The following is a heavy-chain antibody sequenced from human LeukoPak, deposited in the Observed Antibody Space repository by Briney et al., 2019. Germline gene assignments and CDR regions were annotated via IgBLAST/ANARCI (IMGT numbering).Heavy chain of an antibody. D-gene: IGHD5-12*01. CDR2: IGSSGVTT. V-gene: IGHV3-23*01. Sequence: GGSLRLSCAASGFTFTSYSMSWVRQAPGKGLEWVSSIGSSGVTTYYADSVKGRFTIPRDNSRNTLYLQMDSLRDDDTAVYYCVKDRPTWPIDYWGQGTLVTVSS. CDR1: GFTFTSYS. CDR3: VKDRPTWPIDY. J-gene: IGHJ4*02.